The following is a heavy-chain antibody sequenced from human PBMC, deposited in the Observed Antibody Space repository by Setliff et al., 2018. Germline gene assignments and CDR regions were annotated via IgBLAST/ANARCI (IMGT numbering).Heavy chain of an antibody. Sequence: PSETLSLTCAVSGGSISSSDSNTNWWSWVRQPPGKGLEWIGEINHSGNTNYNPSLKSRVTVSVDKPKNQFSLKLSSVTAADTAVYYCARQICSGGDCYPTSFHYWGQGALVTVSS. CDR1: GGSISSSDSNTNW. CDR3: ARQICSGGDCYPTSFHY. D-gene: IGHD2-21*02. CDR2: INHSGNT. V-gene: IGHV4-4*02. J-gene: IGHJ4*02.